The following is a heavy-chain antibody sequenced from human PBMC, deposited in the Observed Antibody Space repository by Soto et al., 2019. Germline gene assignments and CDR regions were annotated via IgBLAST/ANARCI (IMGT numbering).Heavy chain of an antibody. Sequence: QVQLVESGGVVVQPGRSLRLSCAGSGFTFSAYGMDWVRQAPGKGLEWVAVISSDGSNKYYAASVKGRFTISRDNSKNTLYLQMNSLRAEDTAVYYCAKDRMGAGVRGSFDYWGQGTLVTVSS. V-gene: IGHV3-30*18. D-gene: IGHD3-10*01. CDR3: AKDRMGAGVRGSFDY. CDR2: ISSDGSNK. J-gene: IGHJ4*02. CDR1: GFTFSAYG.